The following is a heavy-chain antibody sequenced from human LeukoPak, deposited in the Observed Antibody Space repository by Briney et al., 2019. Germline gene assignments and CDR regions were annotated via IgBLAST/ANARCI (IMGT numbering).Heavy chain of an antibody. CDR2: ISWNSGSI. D-gene: IGHD6-13*01. V-gene: IGHV3-9*01. CDR1: GFTFDDYA. CDR3: AKDSGRTAAGTNWFDP. Sequence: PGGSLRLSCAASGFTFDDYAMHWVRQAPGKGLEWVSGISWNSGSIGYADSVKGRFTISRDNAKNSLYLQMNSLRAEDTALYYCAKDSGRTAAGTNWFDPWGQGTLVTVSS. J-gene: IGHJ5*02.